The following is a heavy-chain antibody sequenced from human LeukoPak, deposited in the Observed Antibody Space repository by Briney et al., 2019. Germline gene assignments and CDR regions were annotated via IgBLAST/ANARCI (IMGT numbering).Heavy chain of an antibody. D-gene: IGHD4-17*01. CDR3: ASGLITVTTAEPSYDAFDI. J-gene: IGHJ3*02. CDR2: INPNSGGT. Sequence: ASVKVSCKASGYTFTGYYMHWVRQAPGQGLEWMGWINPNSGGTNYAQKFQGRVTMTRDTSIGTAHMELSRLRSDDTAVYYYASGLITVTTAEPSYDAFDIWGQGTMVTVSS. V-gene: IGHV1-2*02. CDR1: GYTFTGYY.